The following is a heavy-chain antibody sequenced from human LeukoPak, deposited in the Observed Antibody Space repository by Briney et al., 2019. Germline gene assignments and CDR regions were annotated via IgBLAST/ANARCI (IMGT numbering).Heavy chain of an antibody. CDR1: GFTFGDHV. CDR3: TTGSATGTGSGY. J-gene: IGHJ4*02. Sequence: GGSLRLSCTASGFTFGDHVMSWVRQAPGKGLEWVGFIRSKPYGGTTEYAASVKGRFIISRDDSKTIAYLQMNSLKSEDTAVYYCTTGSATGTGSGYWGRGTLVTASS. D-gene: IGHD6-13*01. V-gene: IGHV3-49*04. CDR2: IRSKPYGGTT.